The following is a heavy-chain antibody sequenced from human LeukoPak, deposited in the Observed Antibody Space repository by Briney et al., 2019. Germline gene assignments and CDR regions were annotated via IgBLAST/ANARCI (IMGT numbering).Heavy chain of an antibody. CDR3: AKLVGTGTTPTDY. CDR1: GGSISSSSYY. D-gene: IGHD1-1*01. Sequence: SETLSLTCTVSGGSISSSSYYWGWIRQPPGKGLEWIGSIYYSGSTYYNPSLKSRVTISVDTSKNQFSLKLSSVTAADTAIYYCAKLVGTGTTPTDYWGQGTLVTVSS. V-gene: IGHV4-39*01. CDR2: IYYSGST. J-gene: IGHJ4*02.